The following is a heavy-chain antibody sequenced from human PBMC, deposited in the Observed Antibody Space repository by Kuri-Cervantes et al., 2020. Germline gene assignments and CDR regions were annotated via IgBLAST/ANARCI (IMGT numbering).Heavy chain of an antibody. CDR1: GSTFSSYG. D-gene: IGHD1-26*01. J-gene: IGHJ6*02. CDR3: ARGGSPPGGYYYYYGMDV. V-gene: IGHV3-30*03. CDR2: ISYDGSNK. Sequence: GESLKISCAASGSTFSSYGMHWVRQAPGKGLEWVAVISYDGSNKYYADSVKGRFTISRDNSKNTLYLQMNSLRAEDTAVYYCARGGSPPGGYYYYYGMDVWGQGTTVTVSS.